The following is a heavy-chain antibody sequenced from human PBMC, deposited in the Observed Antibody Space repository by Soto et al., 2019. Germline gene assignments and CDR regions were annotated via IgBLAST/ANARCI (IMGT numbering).Heavy chain of an antibody. D-gene: IGHD6-6*01. V-gene: IGHV3-48*01. CDR3: ARVVLGTGVAARQGYFDY. J-gene: IGHJ4*02. CDR2: ISSSSSTI. CDR1: GFTFSSYS. Sequence: PGGSLRLSCAASGFTFSSYSMNWVRQAPGKGLEWVSYISSSSSTIYYADSVKGRFTISRDNAKNSLYLQMNSLRAEDTAVYYCARVVLGTGVAARQGYFDYWGQGTLVTVSS.